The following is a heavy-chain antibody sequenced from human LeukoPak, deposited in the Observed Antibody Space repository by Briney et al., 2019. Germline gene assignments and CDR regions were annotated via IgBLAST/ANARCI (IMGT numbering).Heavy chain of an antibody. CDR3: ARAGSSSPTWIYYYYYMDV. CDR1: GGSISSSSYC. CDR2: FYHNGRT. J-gene: IGHJ6*03. V-gene: IGHV4-39*07. Sequence: SETLSLTCTVSGGSISSSSYCWGWIRQPPGKGLEWIGNFYHNGRTYYSPSLKSRATISIDTSKNMFSLKLNSVTAADTAVYYCARAGSSSPTWIYYYYYMDVWGKGTTVTVSS. D-gene: IGHD6-13*01.